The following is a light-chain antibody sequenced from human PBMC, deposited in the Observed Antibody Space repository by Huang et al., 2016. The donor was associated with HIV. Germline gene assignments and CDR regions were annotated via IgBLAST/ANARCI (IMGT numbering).Light chain of an antibody. Sequence: EGVLTQSPATLSLSPGERATLSCRASQPVGSYLAWYQQQPGQSPRLLIYDASNRATGIPARFSGSGDGTDFTLTISTLEPEDFAVYYCQQRVNWPLTFGGGTKVEIK. J-gene: IGKJ4*01. CDR2: DAS. CDR1: QPVGSY. V-gene: IGKV3-11*01. CDR3: QQRVNWPLT.